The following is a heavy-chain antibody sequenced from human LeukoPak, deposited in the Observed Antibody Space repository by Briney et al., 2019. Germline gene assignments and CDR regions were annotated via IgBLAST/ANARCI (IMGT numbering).Heavy chain of an antibody. Sequence: ETGGSLRLSCAASGFTFSNYAMSWVRQAPGKGLEWVSAISETGGTIHYADSVRGRFIISRDDSKNTLYLQMNSLRAEDTAVYYCAREMTIITYSFDSWGQGTLVTVSS. CDR1: GFTFSNYA. V-gene: IGHV3-23*01. CDR2: ISETGGTI. CDR3: AREMTIITYSFDS. D-gene: IGHD5-24*01. J-gene: IGHJ4*02.